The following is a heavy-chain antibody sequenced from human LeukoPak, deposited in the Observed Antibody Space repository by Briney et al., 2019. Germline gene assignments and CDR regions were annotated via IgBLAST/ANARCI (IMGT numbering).Heavy chain of an antibody. CDR2: ISSSSIYR. D-gene: IGHD1-26*01. Sequence: GGSLRLSCAASGLSFSTYSMNWVRQAPGKGLEWVSSISSSSIYRYYAGSVKGRFTISRDNAKNSLYLQMNSLRAEDTAVYYCARRRDSGSLQHFDYWGQGTLITVSS. CDR1: GLSFSTYS. CDR3: ARRRDSGSLQHFDY. V-gene: IGHV3-21*04. J-gene: IGHJ4*02.